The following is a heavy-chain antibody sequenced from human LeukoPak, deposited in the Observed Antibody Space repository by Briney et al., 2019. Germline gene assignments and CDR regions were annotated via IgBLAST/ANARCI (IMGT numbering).Heavy chain of an antibody. CDR2: ISYDSDNK. Sequence: GGSLRLSCAASRFMFYSHAMHWVRQAPGKGLEWVAVISYDSDNKYYADSVKGRFTISRDNSKNTLYLQMNSLRPADTGVYYCARDSSAANIAYWGQGTLVTVSS. CDR1: RFMFYSHA. CDR3: ARDSSAANIAY. D-gene: IGHD1/OR15-1a*01. J-gene: IGHJ4*02. V-gene: IGHV3-30-3*01.